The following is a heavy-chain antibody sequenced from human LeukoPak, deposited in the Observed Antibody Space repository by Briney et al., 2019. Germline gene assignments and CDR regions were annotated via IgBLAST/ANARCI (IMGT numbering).Heavy chain of an antibody. Sequence: ASVKVSCKASGYTFTSYAMHWVRQAPGQRLEWMGWINAGNGNTKYSQKFQGRVTITRDTSASTAYMELSSLRSEDTAVYYCARGSDILSEYYDILTGMGDAFDIWGQGTMVTVSS. J-gene: IGHJ3*02. D-gene: IGHD3-9*01. CDR3: ARGSDILSEYYDILTGMGDAFDI. V-gene: IGHV1-3*01. CDR2: INAGNGNT. CDR1: GYTFTSYA.